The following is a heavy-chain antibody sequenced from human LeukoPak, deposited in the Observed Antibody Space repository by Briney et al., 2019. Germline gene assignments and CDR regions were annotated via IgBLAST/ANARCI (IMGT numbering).Heavy chain of an antibody. J-gene: IGHJ4*02. V-gene: IGHV3-21*01. Sequence: GGSLRLSCVASGFTFSRYNMDWVRRAPGKDLEWVASISSGSSSISYAHSVKGRFIISRDNAQNSLYLQMNSLTAEDTAVYYCAKFVIYEGEDFWGQGTLVAVSS. CDR1: GFTFSRYN. CDR3: AKFVIYEGEDF. D-gene: IGHD2-21*01. CDR2: ISSGSSSI.